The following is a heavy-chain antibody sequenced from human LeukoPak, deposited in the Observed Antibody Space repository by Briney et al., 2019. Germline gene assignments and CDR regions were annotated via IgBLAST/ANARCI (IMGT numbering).Heavy chain of an antibody. D-gene: IGHD3-3*01. CDR1: GFTFSSYG. CDR3: AKDRQGPGIFGVSIRGAFDY. Sequence: GGSLRLSCAASGFTFSSYGMSWVRQAPGKGLEWVSAISGRGGSTYYADSVKGRFTISRDNSKNTLYLQMNSLRAEDTAVYYCAKDRQGPGIFGVSIRGAFDYWGQGTLVTVSS. V-gene: IGHV3-23*01. J-gene: IGHJ4*02. CDR2: ISGRGGST.